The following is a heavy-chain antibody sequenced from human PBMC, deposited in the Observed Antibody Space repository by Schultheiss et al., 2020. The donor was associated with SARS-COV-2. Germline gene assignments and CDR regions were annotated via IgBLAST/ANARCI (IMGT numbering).Heavy chain of an antibody. V-gene: IGHV3-30-3*01. D-gene: IGHD4-11*01. Sequence: GGSLRLSCAASGFTFSSYAMHWVRQAPGKGLEWVAVISYDGSNKYYADSVKGRFTISRDNSKNTLYLQMNSLRAEDTALYYCARTVPTVINYFDYWGQGTLVTVSS. J-gene: IGHJ4*02. CDR2: ISYDGSNK. CDR1: GFTFSSYA. CDR3: ARTVPTVINYFDY.